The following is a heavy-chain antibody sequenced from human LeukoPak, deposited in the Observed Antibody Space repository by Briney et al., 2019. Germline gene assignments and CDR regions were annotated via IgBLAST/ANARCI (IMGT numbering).Heavy chain of an antibody. CDR1: GFTFSSYE. V-gene: IGHV3-48*03. CDR2: ISSSGSTI. CDR3: ARRGATNSFDY. J-gene: IGHJ4*02. Sequence: GGSLRLSCAASGFTFSSYEMNWVRQAPGKGLEWVSYISSSGSTIYYADSVKGRFTISRDNAKNTLYLQMNSLRAEDTAVYYCARRGATNSFDYWGQGTLVTVSS. D-gene: IGHD1-26*01.